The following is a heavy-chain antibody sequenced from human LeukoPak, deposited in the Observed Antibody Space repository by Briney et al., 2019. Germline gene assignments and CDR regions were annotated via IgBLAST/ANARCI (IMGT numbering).Heavy chain of an antibody. CDR2: IKSKTDGGTT. CDR3: TTAGIVVVPAASHTLPPHYYMDV. J-gene: IGHJ6*03. Sequence: KPGGSLRLSCAASGFTFSNAWMSWVRQAPGKGLEWVGRIKSKTDGGTTDYAAPVKGRVTISRDDSKNTLYLQMNSLKTEDTAVYYCTTAGIVVVPAASHTLPPHYYMDVWGKGTTVTVSS. CDR1: GFTFSNAW. V-gene: IGHV3-15*01. D-gene: IGHD2-2*01.